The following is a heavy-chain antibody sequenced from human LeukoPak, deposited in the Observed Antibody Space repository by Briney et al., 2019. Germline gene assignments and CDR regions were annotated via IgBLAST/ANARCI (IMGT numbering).Heavy chain of an antibody. D-gene: IGHD3-3*01. J-gene: IGHJ3*02. V-gene: IGHV4-34*01. CDR3: ARGPVLRFLEWLLADAFDI. CDR2: INHSGST. CDR1: GGSFSGYY. Sequence: SETLSLTCAVYGGSFSGYYWSWIRQPPGKGLEWIGEINHSGSTNYNPSLKSRVTIPVDTSKNQFSLKLSSVTAADTAVYYCARGPVLRFLEWLLADAFDIWGQGTMVTVSS.